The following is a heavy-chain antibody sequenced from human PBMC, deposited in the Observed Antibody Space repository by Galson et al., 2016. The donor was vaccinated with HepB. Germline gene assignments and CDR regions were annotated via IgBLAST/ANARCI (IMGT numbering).Heavy chain of an antibody. CDR3: AKARGFNTYYYYYMDV. CDR1: GFTFSSYA. V-gene: IGHV3-23*01. D-gene: IGHD3-10*01. CDR2: ISGASGTT. J-gene: IGHJ6*03. Sequence: SLRLSCAASGFTFSSYAMAWVRQAPGKGLEWVSGISGASGTTLYADSVKGRFTTSRDNSRDALYLEMNTLRVEDTAVYFCAKARGFNTYYYYYMDVWGKGTTVTVSS.